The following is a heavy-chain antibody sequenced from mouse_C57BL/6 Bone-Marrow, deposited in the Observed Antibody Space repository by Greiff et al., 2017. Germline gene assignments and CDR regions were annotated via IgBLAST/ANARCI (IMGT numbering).Heavy chain of an antibody. CDR2: LYPGSGST. J-gene: IGHJ4*01. Sequence: QVQLQQPGAELVKPGASVKMSCKASGYTFTSYWITWVKQRPGQGLEWIGDLYPGSGSTNYNEKFKSKATLTVDTSSSTAYMQLSSLTSEDSAVYYCARSSITAQAAYAMDYWGQGTSVTVSS. V-gene: IGHV1-55*01. CDR3: ARSSITAQAAYAMDY. CDR1: GYTFTSYW. D-gene: IGHD3-2*02.